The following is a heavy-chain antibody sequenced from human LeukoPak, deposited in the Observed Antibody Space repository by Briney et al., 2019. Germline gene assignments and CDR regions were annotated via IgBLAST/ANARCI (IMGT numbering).Heavy chain of an antibody. D-gene: IGHD3-16*01. CDR1: GFTFSGYW. Sequence: GGSLRLSCAASGFTFSGYWMHWVRHAPGKGLVWVSRINSDGSSTSYADSVKGRFTISRDNAKNTLYLQMNSLRAEDTAVYYCARRGIYLGYFDYWGQGTLVTVSS. CDR2: INSDGSST. V-gene: IGHV3-74*01. J-gene: IGHJ4*02. CDR3: ARRGIYLGYFDY.